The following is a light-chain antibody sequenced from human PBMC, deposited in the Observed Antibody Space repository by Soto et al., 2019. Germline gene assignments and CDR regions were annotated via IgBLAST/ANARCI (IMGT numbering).Light chain of an antibody. V-gene: IGKV3-11*01. CDR2: SAS. Sequence: ETVLTQSPATLSLSPGERATLSCRASQSVRNDLVWYHQKPGQAPRVLIYSASNRATGIPARFSGSGSGTDFTLTISSLEPEDFAFYYCHQRTSWPPTFGGGTKVEMK. J-gene: IGKJ4*01. CDR1: QSVRND. CDR3: HQRTSWPPT.